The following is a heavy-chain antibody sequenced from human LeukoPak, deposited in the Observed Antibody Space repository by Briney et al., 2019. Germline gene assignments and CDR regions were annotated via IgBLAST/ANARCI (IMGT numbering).Heavy chain of an antibody. CDR3: ARGVGYCSSTSCYWWFDP. D-gene: IGHD2-2*01. Sequence: QPGGSLRLSCAASGFTFSGYWMHWVRQAPGKGLVWVSRINSDGSSTSYADSVKGRFTISRDNAKNTLYLQMNSLRAEDTAVYYCARGVGYCSSTSCYWWFDPWGQGTLVTVSS. J-gene: IGHJ5*02. V-gene: IGHV3-74*01. CDR2: INSDGSST. CDR1: GFTFSGYW.